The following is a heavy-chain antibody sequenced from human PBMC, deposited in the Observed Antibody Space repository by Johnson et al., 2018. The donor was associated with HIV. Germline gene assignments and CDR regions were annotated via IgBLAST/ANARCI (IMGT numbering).Heavy chain of an antibody. Sequence: QVQLVESGGGVVQPGGSLRLSCAASGFTFSSYGMHWVRQAPGKGLEWVAFIRYDGSNKYYADSVNGRFTISRDNSKNTLYLQMNSLRAEDTAVYYCAKGGGQLWFYIAFDIWGQGTMVTVSS. CDR3: AKGGGQLWFYIAFDI. CDR1: GFTFSSYG. V-gene: IGHV3-30*02. D-gene: IGHD5-18*01. J-gene: IGHJ3*02. CDR2: IRYDGSNK.